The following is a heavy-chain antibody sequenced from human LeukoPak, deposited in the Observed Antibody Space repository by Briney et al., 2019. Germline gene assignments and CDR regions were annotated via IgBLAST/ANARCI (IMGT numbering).Heavy chain of an antibody. Sequence: GESLKISCKGSGYSFSSYWIGWVRQMPGNGLEWMGIIYPGDSDTRYSPSFQGQVTISADKSISTAYLQWSSLKASDTAMYYCARHLYGYSSGWYSPYDYWGQGTPVTVSS. CDR2: IYPGDSDT. V-gene: IGHV5-51*01. D-gene: IGHD6-19*01. J-gene: IGHJ4*02. CDR3: ARHLYGYSSGWYSPYDY. CDR1: GYSFSSYW.